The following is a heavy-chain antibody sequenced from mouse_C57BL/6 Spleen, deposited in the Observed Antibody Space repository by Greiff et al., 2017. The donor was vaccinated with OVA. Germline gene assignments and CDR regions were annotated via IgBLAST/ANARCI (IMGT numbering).Heavy chain of an antibody. J-gene: IGHJ4*01. Sequence: EVQVVESGGGLVKPGGSLKLSCAASGFTFSDYGMHWVRQAPEKGLEWVAYISSGSSTIYYADTVKGRFTISRDNAKNTLFLQMTSLRSEDTAMYYCAITTVVEVDYWGQGTSVTVSS. CDR1: GFTFSDYG. CDR3: AITTVVEVDY. CDR2: ISSGSSTI. D-gene: IGHD1-1*01. V-gene: IGHV5-17*01.